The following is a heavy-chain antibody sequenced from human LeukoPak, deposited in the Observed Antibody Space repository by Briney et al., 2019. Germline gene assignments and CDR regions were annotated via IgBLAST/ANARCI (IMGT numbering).Heavy chain of an antibody. CDR2: INARSGTT. CDR1: GFTFSTSA. V-gene: IGHV3-23*01. Sequence: GGSLRLSCAASGFTFSTSAMNWVRQAPGKGLEWVSRINARSGTTFYADSVKGRFTISRDNSENTLFLQMSSLRAEDTAVYYCAKVTPYTYDSSFDHWGQGTLVTISS. J-gene: IGHJ4*02. D-gene: IGHD3-22*01. CDR3: AKVTPYTYDSSFDH.